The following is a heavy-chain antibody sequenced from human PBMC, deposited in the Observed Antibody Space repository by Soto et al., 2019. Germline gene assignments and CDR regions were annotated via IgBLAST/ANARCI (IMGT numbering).Heavy chain of an antibody. Sequence: SETLSLTCAVYGGSFSGYYWSWIRQPPGKGLEWIGEINHSGSTNYNPSLKSRVTISVDTSKNQFSLKLSSVTAADTAVYYCARLSMVRGVRDWFDPWGQGTLVTVS. V-gene: IGHV4-34*01. J-gene: IGHJ5*02. CDR1: GGSFSGYY. CDR3: ARLSMVRGVRDWFDP. D-gene: IGHD3-10*01. CDR2: INHSGST.